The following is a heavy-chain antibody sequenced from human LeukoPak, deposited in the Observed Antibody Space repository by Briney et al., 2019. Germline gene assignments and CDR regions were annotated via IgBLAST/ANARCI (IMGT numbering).Heavy chain of an antibody. D-gene: IGHD2-21*01. J-gene: IGHJ4*02. CDR1: GFTFSSYA. CDR2: ISGSGGST. Sequence: PGGSLRLSCAASGFTFSSYAMSWVRQAPGKGREWFSAISGSGGSTYYADSVKGRFTISRDNSKNTLYLQMNSLRAEDTAVYYCAKFLPTHIVVANYYFDYWGQGTLVTVSS. V-gene: IGHV3-23*01. CDR3: AKFLPTHIVVANYYFDY.